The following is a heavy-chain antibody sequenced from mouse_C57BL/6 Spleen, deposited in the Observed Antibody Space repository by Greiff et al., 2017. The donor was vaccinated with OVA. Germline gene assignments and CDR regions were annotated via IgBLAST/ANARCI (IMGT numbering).Heavy chain of an antibody. J-gene: IGHJ2*01. CDR1: GYTFTSYW. CDR2: IDPSDSYT. Sequence: QVQLQQSGAELVMPGASVKLSCKASGYTFTSYWMHWVKQRPGQGLEWIGEIDPSDSYTNYNQKFKGKSTLTVDKSSSTAYMQLSSLTSEDSAVYYCARQGYDYDVYFDYWGQGTTLTVSS. CDR3: ARQGYDYDVYFDY. V-gene: IGHV1-69*01. D-gene: IGHD2-4*01.